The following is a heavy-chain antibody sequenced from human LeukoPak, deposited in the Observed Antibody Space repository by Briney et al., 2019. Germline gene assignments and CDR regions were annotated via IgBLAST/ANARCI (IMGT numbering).Heavy chain of an antibody. D-gene: IGHD4-11*01. CDR3: ARAPASNYEVWFDL. J-gene: IGHJ5*02. CDR2: IYYSGST. V-gene: IGHV4-30-4*01. CDR1: GGSISSGDYY. Sequence: SQTLSLTCTVSGGSISSGDYYWSWIRQPPGKGLEWIGYIYYSGSTYYNPSLTSRVTISVDTSKNQFSLKPSSVTAADTAVYYCARAPASNYEVWFDLWGQGTLVTVSS.